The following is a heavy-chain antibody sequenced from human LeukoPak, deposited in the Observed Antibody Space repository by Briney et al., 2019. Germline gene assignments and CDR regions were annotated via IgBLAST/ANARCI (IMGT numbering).Heavy chain of an antibody. J-gene: IGHJ4*02. D-gene: IGHD3-10*01. Sequence: GGSLRLSCAASGFTFSSYWMHWVRQAPGKGLVWVSRIKYDGSMTTYGDSVKGRFSISRDNAKNSLYLQMNSLRAEDTAVYYCARDAYYSGSGIYSKWGQGTLVTVSS. CDR1: GFTFSSYW. CDR2: IKYDGSMT. CDR3: ARDAYYSGSGIYSK. V-gene: IGHV3-74*01.